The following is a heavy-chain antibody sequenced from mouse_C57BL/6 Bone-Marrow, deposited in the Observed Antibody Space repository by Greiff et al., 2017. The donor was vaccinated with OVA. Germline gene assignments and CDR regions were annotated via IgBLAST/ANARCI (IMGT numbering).Heavy chain of an antibody. Sequence: VHLVESGPGLVQPSQSLSITCTVSGFSLTSYGVHWVPQSPGKGLEWLGVISRGGSTDYNAAFMSRLSITKDNSKRQVFFKMNSLQADDTAIYYCAKNYWEGETGLYYFDYWGQGTTLTVSS. J-gene: IGHJ2*01. V-gene: IGHV2-5*01. CDR2: ISRGGST. CDR3: AKNYWEGETGLYYFDY. D-gene: IGHD4-1*01. CDR1: GFSLTSYG.